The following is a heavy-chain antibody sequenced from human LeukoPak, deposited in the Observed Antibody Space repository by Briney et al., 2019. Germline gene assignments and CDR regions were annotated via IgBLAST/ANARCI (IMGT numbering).Heavy chain of an antibody. Sequence: GESLKISCRGSGYSFTSYWIGWVRQMPGKGLEWMGIISPGDSDTRYSPSFQGQVTISADKSISTAYLQWSSLKSSDTAMYYCARRTLTAAGTDCFDPWGQGTLVTVSS. CDR2: ISPGDSDT. CDR3: ARRTLTAAGTDCFDP. V-gene: IGHV5-51*01. D-gene: IGHD6-13*01. CDR1: GYSFTSYW. J-gene: IGHJ5*02.